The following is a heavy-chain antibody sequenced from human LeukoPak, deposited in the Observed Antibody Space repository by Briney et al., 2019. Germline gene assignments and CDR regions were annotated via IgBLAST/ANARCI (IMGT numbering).Heavy chain of an antibody. CDR3: VRDRQGHCTSYNRLNERFDY. V-gene: IGHV3-9*01. D-gene: IGHD2-8*01. CDR1: GFTFDEFR. J-gene: IGHJ4*02. CDR2: ISWNSGNI. Sequence: PGGPLSLPCAASGFTFDEFRMHWLRQAPGKGLEWVSGISWNSGNIGYAEPVKSRFSISRDNAKNPLYLQMNILRPEDTALDYCVRDRQGHCTSYNRLNERFDYWGQGSLVTVSS.